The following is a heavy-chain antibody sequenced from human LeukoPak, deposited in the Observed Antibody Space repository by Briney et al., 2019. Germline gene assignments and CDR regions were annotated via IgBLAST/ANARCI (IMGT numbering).Heavy chain of an antibody. D-gene: IGHD3-10*01. J-gene: IGHJ6*02. CDR1: GFTVSSNY. CDR3: ARGRNQYYYGSNEYGMDV. V-gene: IGHV3-66*01. Sequence: TGGSLRLSCAASGFTVSSNYMSWVRQAPGKGLEWVSVIYSGGSTYYADSVKGRFTISRDNSKNTLYLQMNSLRAEDTAVYYCARGRNQYYYGSNEYGMDVWGQGTTVTVSS. CDR2: IYSGGST.